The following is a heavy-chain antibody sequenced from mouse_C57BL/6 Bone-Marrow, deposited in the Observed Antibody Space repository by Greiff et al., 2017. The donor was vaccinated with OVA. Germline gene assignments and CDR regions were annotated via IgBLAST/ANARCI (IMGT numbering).Heavy chain of an antibody. CDR3: ARGTVYYFDY. CDR1: GYTFTSYW. Sequence: QVQLQQPGAELVKPGASVKLSCKASGYTFTSYWMQWVKQRPGQGLEWIGEIDPSDSYTNYNQKFKGKATLTVDKSSSTAYMQLSSLTSEDSSVYYCARGTVYYFDYWGQGTTLTVSS. V-gene: IGHV1-50*01. D-gene: IGHD3-3*01. CDR2: IDPSDSYT. J-gene: IGHJ2*01.